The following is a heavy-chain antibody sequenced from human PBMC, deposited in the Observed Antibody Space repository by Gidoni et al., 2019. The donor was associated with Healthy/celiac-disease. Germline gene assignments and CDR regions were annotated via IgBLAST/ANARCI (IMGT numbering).Heavy chain of an antibody. V-gene: IGHV3-21*06. D-gene: IGHD2-8*02. CDR1: GFTFRSFT. Sequence: EVQLVESGGGLVKPGGYRRLPCAASGFTFRSFTMNWVRQAPGKGLEWVSSISKTGDYMYYADSVKGRFTISRDNAKTSLYLQMNSLRAEDTAIYYCAVVYAYFDYWGQGSLVTVSS. CDR2: ISKTGDYM. CDR3: AVVYAYFDY. J-gene: IGHJ4*02.